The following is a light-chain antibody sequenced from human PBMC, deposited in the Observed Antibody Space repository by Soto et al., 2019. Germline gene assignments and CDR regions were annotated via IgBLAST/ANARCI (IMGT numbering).Light chain of an antibody. CDR3: QHYNSYSEA. CDR1: QTISSW. CDR2: KAS. V-gene: IGKV1-5*03. Sequence: DIQMTQSPSTLSGSVGDRVTITCRASQTISSWLPWYQQKPGKAPKLLIYKASTLKSGVPSRFSGSGSGTEFPLTISSLQPDDFATYSCQHYNSYSEAFGQGTKVELK. J-gene: IGKJ1*01.